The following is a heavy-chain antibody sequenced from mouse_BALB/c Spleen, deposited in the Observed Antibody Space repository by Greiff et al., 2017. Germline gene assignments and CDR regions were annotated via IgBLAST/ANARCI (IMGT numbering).Heavy chain of an antibody. Sequence: EVMLVESGGGLVQPGGSLKLSCAASGFTFSSYGMSWVRQTPDKRLELVATINSNGGSTYYPDSVKGRFTISRDNAKNTLYLQMSSLKSEDTAMYYCARDYYGAYWGQGTLVTVSA. CDR2: INSNGGST. J-gene: IGHJ3*01. D-gene: IGHD1-1*01. V-gene: IGHV5-6-3*01. CDR3: ARDYYGAY. CDR1: GFTFSSYG.